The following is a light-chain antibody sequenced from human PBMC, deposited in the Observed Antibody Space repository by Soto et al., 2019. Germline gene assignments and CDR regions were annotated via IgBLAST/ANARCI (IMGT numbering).Light chain of an antibody. Sequence: IVMTQSPATLPVSPGERATLSCRATQRVSTNLAWYQQKPGQAPRLLIYAASSRATGVPARFSGSGSGTEFTLTISSLQSEDFALYYCLQYNNWPYTFGQGTRLEVK. CDR2: AAS. CDR1: QRVSTN. V-gene: IGKV3-15*01. CDR3: LQYNNWPYT. J-gene: IGKJ2*01.